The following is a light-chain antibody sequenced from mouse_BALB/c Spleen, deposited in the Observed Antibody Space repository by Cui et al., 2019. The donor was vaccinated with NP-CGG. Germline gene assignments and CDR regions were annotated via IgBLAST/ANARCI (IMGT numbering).Light chain of an antibody. CDR2: GTN. Sequence: QAVVTQESALTTSPGETVPITCRSSTGAVTTSNYANWVQEKADHLFTGLIGGTNNRVPGVSARFSGSLIGDKAALTITGAQTEDEAIYFCALWYSNHWVFGGGTKLTVL. CDR3: ALWYSNHWV. J-gene: IGLJ1*01. CDR1: TGAVTTSNY. V-gene: IGLV1*01.